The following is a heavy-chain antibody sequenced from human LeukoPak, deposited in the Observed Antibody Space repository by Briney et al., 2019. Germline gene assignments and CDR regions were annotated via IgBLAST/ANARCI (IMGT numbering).Heavy chain of an antibody. V-gene: IGHV1-2*02. CDR3: ARQYCCGGSCYFDY. D-gene: IGHD2-15*01. Sequence: ASVKVSCKASGYTFTGYYMHWVRQAPGQGLEWMGWINPNSGGTNYAQKFQGRVTMTRDTSISTAYMELSRLRSDDTAVYYCARQYCCGGSCYFDYWGQGTLVTVSS. J-gene: IGHJ4*02. CDR1: GYTFTGYY. CDR2: INPNSGGT.